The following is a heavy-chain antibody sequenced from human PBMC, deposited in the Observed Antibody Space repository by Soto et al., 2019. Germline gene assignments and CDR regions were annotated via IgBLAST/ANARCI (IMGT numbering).Heavy chain of an antibody. J-gene: IGHJ5*02. CDR3: ARSITTLGVVTISDDNWFDP. V-gene: IGHV3-7*03. CDR1: GLTFSSYW. CDR2: IKPDGSEK. D-gene: IGHD3-3*01. Sequence: EGQLVESGGCLVQPGGSLRLSCEASGLTFSSYWMTWVRQAPGKGLEWVADIKPDGSEKYYVDSVEGRFTISRDNAKNSIYLEMNSLRVEDTAVYYCARSITTLGVVTISDDNWFDPWGQGTPVTVSS.